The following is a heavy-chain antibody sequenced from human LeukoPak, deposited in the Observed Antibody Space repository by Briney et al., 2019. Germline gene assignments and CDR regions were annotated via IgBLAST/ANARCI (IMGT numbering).Heavy chain of an antibody. CDR3: ASMTGYSSGWPDY. V-gene: IGHV3-48*03. J-gene: IGHJ4*02. D-gene: IGHD6-19*01. CDR1: GFTFSSYE. CDR2: ISSSGSTI. Sequence: XSCAASGFTFSSYEMNWVRQAPGKGLEWVSYISSSGSTIYYADSVKGRFTISRDNAKNSLYLQMNSLRAEDTAVYYCASMTGYSSGWPDYWGQGTLVTVSS.